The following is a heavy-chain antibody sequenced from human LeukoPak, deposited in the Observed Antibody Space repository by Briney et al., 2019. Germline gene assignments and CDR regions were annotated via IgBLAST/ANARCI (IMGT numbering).Heavy chain of an antibody. CDR3: ARDSTVTTIYRYFQH. CDR1: GFTFSSYG. J-gene: IGHJ1*01. CDR2: IWYDGSNK. Sequence: PGRSLRLSCAASGFTFSSYGMHWVRQAPGKGLEWVAVIWYDGSNKYYADSVKGRFTISRDNSKNTLYLQMNSLRAEDTAVYYCARDSTVTTIYRYFQHWGQGTLVTVSS. V-gene: IGHV3-33*01. D-gene: IGHD4-17*01.